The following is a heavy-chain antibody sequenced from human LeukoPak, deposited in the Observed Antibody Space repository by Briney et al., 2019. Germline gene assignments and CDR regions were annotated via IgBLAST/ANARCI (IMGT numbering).Heavy chain of an antibody. CDR2: ISAYNGNT. D-gene: IGHD4-17*01. CDR1: GYTFTSYG. V-gene: IGHV1-18*01. J-gene: IGHJ4*02. Sequence: ASVKVSCKASGYTFTSYGISWVRQAPGQGLEWMGWISAYNGNTNYAQKLQGRVTMTTETSTSTAYMELRSLRSDDTAVYYCARDVDYGDQYYFDYWGQGTLVTVSS. CDR3: ARDVDYGDQYYFDY.